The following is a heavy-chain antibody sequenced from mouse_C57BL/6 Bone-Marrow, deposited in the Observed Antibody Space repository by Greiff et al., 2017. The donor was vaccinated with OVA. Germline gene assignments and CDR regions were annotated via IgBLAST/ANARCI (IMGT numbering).Heavy chain of an antibody. CDR1: GYTFTDYN. CDR3: ARLYDYEIYYAMDY. CDR2: INPNNGGT. D-gene: IGHD2-4*01. J-gene: IGHJ4*01. Sequence: DVKLQESGPELVKPGASVKMSCKASGYTFTDYNMHWVKQSHGKSLEWIGYINPNNGGTSYNQKFKGKATLTVNKSSSTAYMELRSLTSEDSAVYYCARLYDYEIYYAMDYWGQGTSVTVSS. V-gene: IGHV1-22*01.